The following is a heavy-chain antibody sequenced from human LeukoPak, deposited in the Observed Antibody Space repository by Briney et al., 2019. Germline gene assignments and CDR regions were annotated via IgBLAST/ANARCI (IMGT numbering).Heavy chain of an antibody. D-gene: IGHD1-26*01. CDR1: GFTFSSYG. J-gene: IGHJ2*01. V-gene: IGHV3-30*18. CDR3: AKDRTVGASYWYFDL. CDR2: ISYDGSNK. Sequence: GRSLRLSCAASGFTFSSYGMHWVRQAPGKGLEWMAVISYDGSNKYYADSVKGRFTISRDSSKNTLFLHMNTLRAEDTAIYYCAKDRTVGASYWYFDLWGRGTLVTVSS.